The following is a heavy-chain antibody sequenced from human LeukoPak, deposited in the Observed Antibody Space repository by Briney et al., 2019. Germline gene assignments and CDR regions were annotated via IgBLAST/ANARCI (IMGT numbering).Heavy chain of an antibody. D-gene: IGHD3-9*01. J-gene: IGHJ4*02. Sequence: ASVKVSCKASGYTFTSYDINWVRQATGQGLEWMGWMNPNSGNTGYSQKFQGRVTTTRNTSISTAYMELSSLRSEDTAVYYCARGTRGDILTGYSLGYWGQGTLVTVSS. CDR3: ARGTRGDILTGYSLGY. CDR1: GYTFTSYD. CDR2: MNPNSGNT. V-gene: IGHV1-8*01.